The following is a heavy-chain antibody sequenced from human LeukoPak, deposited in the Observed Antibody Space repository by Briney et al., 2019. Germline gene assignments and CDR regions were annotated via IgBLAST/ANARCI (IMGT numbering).Heavy chain of an antibody. J-gene: IGHJ4*02. CDR1: GFTVSSNY. Sequence: PGGSLRLSCAASGFTVSSNYMNWVRQAPGKGLEWVSVIYGGGNIYYADSVKGRFTISRDNSKNTLFLQTNSMRPEDTAVYYCAKGVSRGVDPTGLEYWGQGTLVTVSS. D-gene: IGHD1-1*01. V-gene: IGHV3-53*05. CDR2: IYGGGNI. CDR3: AKGVSRGVDPTGLEY.